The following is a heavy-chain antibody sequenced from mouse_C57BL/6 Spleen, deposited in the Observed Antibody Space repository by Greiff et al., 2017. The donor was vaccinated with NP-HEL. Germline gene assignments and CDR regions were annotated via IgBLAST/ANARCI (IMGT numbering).Heavy chain of an antibody. V-gene: IGHV5-9-1*02. D-gene: IGHD2-3*01. Sequence: EVHLVESGEGLVKPGGSLKLSCAASGFTFSSYAMSWVRQTPEKRLEWVAYISSGGDYIYYADTVKGRFTISRDNARNTLYLQMSSLKSEDTAMYYCTRGYDGYHGRFFDYWGQGTTLTVSS. J-gene: IGHJ2*01. CDR3: TRGYDGYHGRFFDY. CDR2: ISSGGDYI. CDR1: GFTFSSYA.